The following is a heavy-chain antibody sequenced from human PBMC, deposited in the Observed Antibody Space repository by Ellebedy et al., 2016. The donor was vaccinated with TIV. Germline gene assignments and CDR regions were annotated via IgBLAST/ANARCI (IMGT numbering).Heavy chain of an antibody. V-gene: IGHV3-7*01. J-gene: IGHJ4*02. Sequence: GESLKISXAASGFTFSNCWMHWVRQSPGTGLEWVADIKQDGSEKYYVDSVKGRFTISRDNAKNSLYLQMNSLRAEDTAVYYCARHYRTMGDFWGQGTLVTVSS. D-gene: IGHD4/OR15-4a*01. CDR3: ARHYRTMGDF. CDR1: GFTFSNCW. CDR2: IKQDGSEK.